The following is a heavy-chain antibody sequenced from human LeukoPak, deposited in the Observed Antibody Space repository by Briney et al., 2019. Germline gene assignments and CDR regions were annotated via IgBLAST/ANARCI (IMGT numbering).Heavy chain of an antibody. Sequence: GGSLRLSCAASGFTFSSYAMSWVRQAPGKGLEWVSGISGSGGRTYYADSVKGRFTISRDNSKNTLFLQLNSLGVEDTATYYCAIPTCSGSGYCSTSDPFHTWGQGTMVTVSS. D-gene: IGHD2-2*03. V-gene: IGHV3-23*01. CDR1: GFTFSSYA. CDR2: ISGSGGRT. CDR3: AIPTCSGSGYCSTSDPFHT. J-gene: IGHJ3*02.